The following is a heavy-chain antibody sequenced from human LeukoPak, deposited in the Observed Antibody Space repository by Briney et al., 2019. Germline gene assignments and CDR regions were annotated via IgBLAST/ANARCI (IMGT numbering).Heavy chain of an antibody. CDR2: VSGGGDTT. Sequence: QPGGSLRLSCAASGFSFSSYAMSCVRQAPGKGLEWVSAVSGGGDTTYTADSVKGRFTISRDNSKNTIYLQMNTLITEDTALYYCAGISYSGTWPVGYWGQGTLVTVSS. V-gene: IGHV3-23*01. CDR3: AGISYSGTWPVGY. D-gene: IGHD6-6*01. CDR1: GFSFSSYA. J-gene: IGHJ4*02.